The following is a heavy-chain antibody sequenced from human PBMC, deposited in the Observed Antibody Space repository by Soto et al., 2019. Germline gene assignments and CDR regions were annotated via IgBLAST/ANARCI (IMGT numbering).Heavy chain of an antibody. CDR2: INYSGST. CDR1: GGTITTSTYY. CDR3: ARDKITGLFDY. J-gene: IGHJ4*02. D-gene: IGHD2-8*02. Sequence: PSETLSLTCDVYGGTITTSTYYWGWIRLPPGKGLECIGVINYSGSTHYSPSLKDRVTMSVDTSKNHFSLKLTSVTAADTAVYYCARDKITGLFDYWGQGTLVT. V-gene: IGHV4-39*02.